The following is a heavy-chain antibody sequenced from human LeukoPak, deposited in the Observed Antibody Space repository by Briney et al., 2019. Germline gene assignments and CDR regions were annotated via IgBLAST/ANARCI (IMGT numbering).Heavy chain of an antibody. V-gene: IGHV1-24*01. CDR2: FDPEDGET. CDR1: GYTLAEVA. D-gene: IGHD2-2*01. J-gene: IGHJ4*02. Sequence: APVKVSCKVSGYTLAEVAIHWVRQPPGKGLEWMGSFDPEDGETIYAENFQGSVTMTEDTSTDIAYMELSSLRSEDTAVYFCATGDYQLMEYWGQGTLVTVSS. CDR3: ATGDYQLMEY.